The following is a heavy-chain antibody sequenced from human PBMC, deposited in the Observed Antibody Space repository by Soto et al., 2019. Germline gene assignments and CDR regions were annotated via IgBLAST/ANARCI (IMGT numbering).Heavy chain of an antibody. CDR2: ISGSGGST. V-gene: IGHV3-23*01. D-gene: IGHD3-3*01. CDR1: GFTFSSYA. J-gene: IGHJ6*02. Sequence: GGSLRLSCVASGFTFSSYAMSWVRQAPGKGLEWVSAISGSGGSTYYADSVKGRFTISRDNSKNTLYLQMNSLRAEDTAVYYCAKDSLSYDFWSGYSSYYYYGMDVWGQGTTVTVSS. CDR3: AKDSLSYDFWSGYSSYYYYGMDV.